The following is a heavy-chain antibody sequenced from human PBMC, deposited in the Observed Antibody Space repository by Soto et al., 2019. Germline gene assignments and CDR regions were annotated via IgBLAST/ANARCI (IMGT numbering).Heavy chain of an antibody. Sequence: GGSLRLSCVASGFTYSDYLMHWVRQAPGKGLVWVSRIKFDGGITSHADSVKGRFTISRDNARTTVHLQMTSLRAEDSGVYYGARGLRNYHGGAFRGKGTTVTVSS. CDR3: ARGLRNYHGGAF. CDR2: IKFDGGIT. CDR1: GFTYSDYL. D-gene: IGHD4-17*01. J-gene: IGHJ6*04. V-gene: IGHV3-74*01.